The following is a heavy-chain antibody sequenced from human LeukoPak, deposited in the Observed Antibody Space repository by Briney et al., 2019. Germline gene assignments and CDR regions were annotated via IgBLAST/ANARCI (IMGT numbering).Heavy chain of an antibody. V-gene: IGHV4-39*01. Sequence: SETLSLTCTVSGGSISTSSYYWGWVRQPPGKGLEWIGSIYYTGTTYYNPSLKSRVTISVDTSKNQLSLKLKSVTAADTAVYYCARNRLIVVAGTRYWFDHWGQGTLVTVSS. J-gene: IGHJ5*02. CDR2: IYYTGTT. D-gene: IGHD6-13*01. CDR3: ARNRLIVVAGTRYWFDH. CDR1: GGSISTSSYY.